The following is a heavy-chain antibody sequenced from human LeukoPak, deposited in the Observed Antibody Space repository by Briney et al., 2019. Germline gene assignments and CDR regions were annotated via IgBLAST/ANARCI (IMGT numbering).Heavy chain of an antibody. Sequence: SVKVSCKASGGSFSSYAITWVRQAPGQGLEWIGRIIPIFGAANYAQKFQGRVTITADIVSSTAYMEVNSLTSDDTAVYFCAKQGAARQDYYMDVWGNGTTVTVSS. CDR1: GGSFSSYA. J-gene: IGHJ6*03. CDR3: AKQGAARQDYYMDV. CDR2: IIPIFGAA. D-gene: IGHD5-18*01. V-gene: IGHV1-69*06.